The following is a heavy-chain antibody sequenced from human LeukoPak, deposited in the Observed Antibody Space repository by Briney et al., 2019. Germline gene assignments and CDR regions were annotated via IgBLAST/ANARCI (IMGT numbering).Heavy chain of an antibody. Sequence: GGSLRLSCAASGFSFGDFGMSWVRQAPGKGLEWVSGISGSGGSTYYADSVKGRFTISRDNSKNTLYLQMNSLRAEDTAVYYCAEVGPSIAAAGTGYWGQGTLVTVSS. D-gene: IGHD6-13*01. J-gene: IGHJ4*02. CDR3: AEVGPSIAAAGTGY. CDR2: ISGSGGST. V-gene: IGHV3-23*01. CDR1: GFSFGDFG.